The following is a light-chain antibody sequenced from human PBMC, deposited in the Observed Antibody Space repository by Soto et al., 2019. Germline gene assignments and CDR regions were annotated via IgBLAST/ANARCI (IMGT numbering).Light chain of an antibody. CDR2: GAS. CDR3: QQYGRSPLGT. V-gene: IGKV3-20*01. Sequence: EIVLTQSPGTLSLSPGERATLSCRASQSVSSSYLAWYQQKPGQAPRLLIYGASSRATGIPDRFSGSGSGTDFTITISRLEPEDFAVYYCQQYGRSPLGTFGQGTQLEIK. J-gene: IGKJ2*01. CDR1: QSVSSSY.